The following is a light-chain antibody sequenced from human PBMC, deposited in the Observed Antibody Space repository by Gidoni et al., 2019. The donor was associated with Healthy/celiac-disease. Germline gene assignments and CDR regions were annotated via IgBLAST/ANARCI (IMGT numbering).Light chain of an antibody. CDR3: AAWDDSLNGSWV. Sequence: QSVLTQPPSASGTPGQRVTISCSGSSSNIGSNTVNWYQQLPGTAPKLLIYSNNQRPSGVPDPFSGSKSGTSASLAISGLQSEDEAEYYCAAWDDSLNGSWVFGGGTKLTVL. V-gene: IGLV1-44*01. CDR1: SSNIGSNT. CDR2: SNN. J-gene: IGLJ3*02.